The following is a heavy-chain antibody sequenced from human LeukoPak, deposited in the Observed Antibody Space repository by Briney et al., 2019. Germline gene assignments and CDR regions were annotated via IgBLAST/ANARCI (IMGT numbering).Heavy chain of an antibody. CDR3: ARDADLAVAADAFDI. D-gene: IGHD6-19*01. J-gene: IGHJ3*02. CDR1: GFTFSSYS. CDR2: ISSTSSYI. Sequence: GGSLRLSCAASGFTFSSYSMNWVRQAPGKGLEWVSSISSTSSYIYYADSLKGRFTISRDNAKNSLYLQMNSLRAEDTAVYYCARDADLAVAADAFDIWGQGTMVTVSS. V-gene: IGHV3-21*01.